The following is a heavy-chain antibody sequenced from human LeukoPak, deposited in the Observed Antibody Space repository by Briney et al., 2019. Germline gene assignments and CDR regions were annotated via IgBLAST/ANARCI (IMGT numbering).Heavy chain of an antibody. CDR2: IRYSGTT. CDR3: ARVSSGGYFHTYYFDY. J-gene: IGHJ4*02. V-gene: IGHV4-59*01. CDR1: GGSISGYY. Sequence: SETLSLTCTVSGGSISGYYWSWIRQPPGKGLEWIGYIRYSGTTNYSPSLKSRATISVDTSKNQFSLNLISVTAADTAIYYCARVSSGGYFHTYYFDYWGQGTLVTASS. D-gene: IGHD3-22*01.